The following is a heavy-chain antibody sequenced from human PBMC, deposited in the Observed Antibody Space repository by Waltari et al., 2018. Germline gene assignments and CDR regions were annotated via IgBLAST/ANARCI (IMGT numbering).Heavy chain of an antibody. CDR2: INAGNGNT. CDR1: GYTFTSYA. Sequence: QVQLVQSGAEVKKPGASVKVSCKASGYTFTSYAMHWVRQAPGQRLEWMGWINAGNGNTKYSQKFQGRVTITRDTSASTAYMELSSLRSEDTAVYYCARWGYYYDSSGPPDYWGQGTLVTVSS. CDR3: ARWGYYYDSSGPPDY. J-gene: IGHJ4*02. V-gene: IGHV1-3*01. D-gene: IGHD3-22*01.